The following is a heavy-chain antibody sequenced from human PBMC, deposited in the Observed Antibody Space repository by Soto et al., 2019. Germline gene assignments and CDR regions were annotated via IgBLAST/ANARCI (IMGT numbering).Heavy chain of an antibody. D-gene: IGHD3-3*01. CDR3: ATTYYDFWTGYSDY. V-gene: IGHV1-69*01. J-gene: IGHJ4*02. CDR2: IIPIFGTA. Sequence: GASVRAAGRAAGGTCSCWGMRYLREALGKGLEWMGGIIPIFGTANYAQKFQGRVTITADESTSTAYMELSSLRSEDTAVYYCATTYYDFWTGYSDYRGQATLVTVS. CDR1: GGTCSCWG.